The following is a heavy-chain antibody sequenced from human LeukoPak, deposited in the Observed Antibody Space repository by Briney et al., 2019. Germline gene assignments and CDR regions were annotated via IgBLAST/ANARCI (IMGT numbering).Heavy chain of an antibody. D-gene: IGHD5-12*01. CDR2: INPNSGGT. V-gene: IGHV1-2*02. CDR1: GYTFTGYY. J-gene: IGHJ4*02. Sequence: ASVKVSCKASGYTFTGYYMHWVRQAPGQGLECMGWINPNSGGTNYAQKFQGRVTMTRDTSISTAYMELNRLRSDDTAMYYCATSGYSDYGYFDYWGQGTLVTVSS. CDR3: ATSGYSDYGYFDY.